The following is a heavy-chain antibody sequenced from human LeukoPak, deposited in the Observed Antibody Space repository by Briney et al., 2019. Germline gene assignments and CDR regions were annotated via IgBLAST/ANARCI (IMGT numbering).Heavy chain of an antibody. V-gene: IGHV3-30*04. D-gene: IGHD2-2*01. CDR2: ISYDGSNK. CDR1: GFTFSSYA. J-gene: IGHJ4*02. CDR3: ARALGYCSSTSCPLDY. Sequence: PGRSLRLSCAASGFTFSSYAMHWVRQAPGKGLEWVAVISYDGSNKYYADSVKGRFTISRDNSKNTLHLQMNSLRAEDTAVYYCARALGYCSSTSCPLDYWGQGTLVTVSS.